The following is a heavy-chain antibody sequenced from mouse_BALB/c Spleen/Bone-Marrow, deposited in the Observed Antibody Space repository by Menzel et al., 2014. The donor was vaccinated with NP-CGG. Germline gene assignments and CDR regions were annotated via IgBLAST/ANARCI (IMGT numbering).Heavy chain of an antibody. J-gene: IGHJ4*01. CDR3: ARDSFLITRALDY. CDR1: GFSLTGYG. V-gene: IGHV2-6-7*01. CDR2: IWGDGST. D-gene: IGHD2-4*01. Sequence: VQLVESGPGLVAPSQSLSITCTVSGFSLTGYGVSWVRQPPGKGLEWLGMIWGDGSTDYNSALKSRLSISKDNSRSQVVLKVNSLQTEDTARYYCARDSFLITRALDYWGQGTSVTVSS.